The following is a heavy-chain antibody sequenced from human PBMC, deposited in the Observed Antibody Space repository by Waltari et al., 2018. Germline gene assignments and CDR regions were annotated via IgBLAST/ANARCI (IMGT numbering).Heavy chain of an antibody. D-gene: IGHD2-2*01. Sequence: QVQLQESGPGLVKPSETLSLTCAVSGYSISSGYYWGWLRQPPGKGLEWIGSIYHSGSTYYNPPLKIRVTISVDTSKNQFSLKLSSVTAADTAVYYCARGDLYCSSTSCRFDAFDIWGQGTMVTVSS. V-gene: IGHV4-38-2*01. CDR1: GYSISSGYY. J-gene: IGHJ3*02. CDR2: IYHSGST. CDR3: ARGDLYCSSTSCRFDAFDI.